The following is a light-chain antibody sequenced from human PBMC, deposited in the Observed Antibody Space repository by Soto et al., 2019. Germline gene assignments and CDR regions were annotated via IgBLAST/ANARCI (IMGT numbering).Light chain of an antibody. V-gene: IGLV1-47*02. Sequence: QSVLTQPPSTSGTPGQRGTISCSGSSSNIGSSYVFWFQHLPGTAPKILMYNNNQRPSGVPDRVSASKSGTSASLAISGLRSEDEADYYCAAWDDRVSGYVFGTGTKFTAL. CDR3: AAWDDRVSGYV. CDR1: SSNIGSSY. J-gene: IGLJ1*01. CDR2: NNN.